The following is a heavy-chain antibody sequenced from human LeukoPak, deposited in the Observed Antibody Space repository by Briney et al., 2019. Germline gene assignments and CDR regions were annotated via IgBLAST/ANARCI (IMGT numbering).Heavy chain of an antibody. D-gene: IGHD3-22*01. CDR3: AKGVRRSSDYSSPVDY. J-gene: IGHJ4*02. Sequence: GGSLRLSCAASGFTFSSYAMSWVRQAPGKGLEWVSAISGSGGSTYYADSVKGRFTISRDNSRNTLYLQMNSLRAENTAVYYCAKGVRRSSDYSSPVDYWGQGTLVTVSS. V-gene: IGHV3-23*01. CDR2: ISGSGGST. CDR1: GFTFSSYA.